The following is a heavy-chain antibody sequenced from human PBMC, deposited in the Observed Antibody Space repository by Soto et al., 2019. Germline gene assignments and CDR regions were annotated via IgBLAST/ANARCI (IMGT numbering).Heavy chain of an antibody. Sequence: QVQLVESGGGVVQPGRSLRLSCAASGFTFSSYGMHWVRQAPGKGLEWVAVLWYDGSNKYYADSVKGRFTISRDNSKNTLYLQMNSMRAEDTAVYYCARRAGITGTTGFRNYYYYYYMDVWGKGPRSPSP. J-gene: IGHJ6*03. CDR2: LWYDGSNK. CDR3: ARRAGITGTTGFRNYYYYYYMDV. D-gene: IGHD1-7*01. CDR1: GFTFSSYG. V-gene: IGHV3-33*01.